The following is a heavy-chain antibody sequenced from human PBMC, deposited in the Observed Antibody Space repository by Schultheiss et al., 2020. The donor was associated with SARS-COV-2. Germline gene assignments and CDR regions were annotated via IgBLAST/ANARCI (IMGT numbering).Heavy chain of an antibody. CDR2: IYYSGST. CDR1: GGSISSTSYY. D-gene: IGHD2-15*01. J-gene: IGHJ4*02. V-gene: IGHV4-39*07. CDR3: AKVIVVVVGASVSGLDY. Sequence: SQTLSLTCTVSGGSISSTSYYWGWIRQPPGKGLEWIGTIYYSGSTNYNPSLKSRVTISVDTSKNQFSLKLSSVTAADTAVYYCAKVIVVVVGASVSGLDYWGQGTLVTVSS.